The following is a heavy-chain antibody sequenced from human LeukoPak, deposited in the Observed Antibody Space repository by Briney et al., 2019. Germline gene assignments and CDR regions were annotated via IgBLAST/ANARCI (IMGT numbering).Heavy chain of an antibody. J-gene: IGHJ4*02. CDR1: GFTFNRFY. D-gene: IGHD3/OR15-3a*01. Sequence: PGGSLRLSCSASGFTFNRFYLHWVRQAPGKGLEFVSHISSNGATTYYADSVKGRFTISRDNSKNTLYLQMNSLRAEDTAVYYCAREQLDLYYFDYWGQGTLVTVSS. CDR2: ISSNGATT. CDR3: AREQLDLYYFDY. V-gene: IGHV3-64*04.